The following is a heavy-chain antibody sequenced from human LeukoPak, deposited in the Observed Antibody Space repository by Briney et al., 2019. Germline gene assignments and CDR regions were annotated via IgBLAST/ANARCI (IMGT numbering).Heavy chain of an antibody. Sequence: GRSLRLSCAASGFTFDDYAMHWVRQAPGKGLEWVSGISWNSGSIGYADSVKGRFTISRDNAKNSLYLQMNSLRAEDTAVYYCAKDALVGVRLWSSNWFDPWGQGTLVTVSS. V-gene: IGHV3-9*01. J-gene: IGHJ5*02. CDR1: GFTFDDYA. CDR2: ISWNSGSI. CDR3: AKDALVGVRLWSSNWFDP. D-gene: IGHD2-8*02.